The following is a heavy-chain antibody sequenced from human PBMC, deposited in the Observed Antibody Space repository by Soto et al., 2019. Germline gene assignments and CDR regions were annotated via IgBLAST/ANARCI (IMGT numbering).Heavy chain of an antibody. CDR1: GFIFSNYA. CDR3: AKDGLGGNYIYYFDY. Sequence: GGSLSLSCVASGFIFSNYAVNWFRQAPGKGLECVSGIGGDGGTTYYADSVKGRFTISRDNSKNTLFLQMNSLRAEDTAVYYCAKDGLGGNYIYYFDYWGQGTLVTGAS. CDR2: IGGDGGTT. V-gene: IGHV3-23*01. J-gene: IGHJ4*02. D-gene: IGHD4-4*01.